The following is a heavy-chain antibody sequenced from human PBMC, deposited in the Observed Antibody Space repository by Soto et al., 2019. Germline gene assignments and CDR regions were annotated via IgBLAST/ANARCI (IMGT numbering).Heavy chain of an antibody. J-gene: IGHJ3*02. CDR3: ARHFSTVTTDDAFDI. CDR2: IYPGDSDT. Sequence: GESLKISCKGSGYSFTSYLIGWVRQMPGKGLEWMGIIYPGDSDTRYSPSFQGQVTISADKSISTAYLQWSSLKASDTAMYYCARHFSTVTTDDAFDIWGQGTMVTVSS. CDR1: GYSFTSYL. V-gene: IGHV5-51*01. D-gene: IGHD4-17*01.